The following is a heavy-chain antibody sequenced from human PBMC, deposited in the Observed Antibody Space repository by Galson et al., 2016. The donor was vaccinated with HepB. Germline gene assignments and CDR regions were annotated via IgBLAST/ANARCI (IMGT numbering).Heavy chain of an antibody. CDR3: ARDHAYAWGQVGH. J-gene: IGHJ4*02. CDR2: IHYSGNT. CDR1: GFSFSRRAM. Sequence: LRLSCAASGFSFSRRAMNWVRQAPGKGLEWIGSIHYSGNTYYSPSLKGRVTISVDTSKNQFSLRLRSLTAADTAVYYCARDHAYAWGQVGHWGQGTVASVSS. D-gene: IGHD3-16*01. V-gene: IGHV4-39*07.